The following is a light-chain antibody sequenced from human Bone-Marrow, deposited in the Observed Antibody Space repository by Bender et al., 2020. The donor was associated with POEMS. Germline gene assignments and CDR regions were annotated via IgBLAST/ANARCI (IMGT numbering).Light chain of an antibody. CDR2: DDS. Sequence: SYVLTQPPSVSVAPGQTASITCGGKNIGSYSVYWYQQRPGQAPVVVVFDDSYRPSGIPERFSGSNSGNTATLTISRVEVADEAEYYCQVWDTSSPYGYVFGTGTKVTVL. J-gene: IGLJ1*01. V-gene: IGLV3-21*02. CDR1: NIGSYS. CDR3: QVWDTSSPYGYV.